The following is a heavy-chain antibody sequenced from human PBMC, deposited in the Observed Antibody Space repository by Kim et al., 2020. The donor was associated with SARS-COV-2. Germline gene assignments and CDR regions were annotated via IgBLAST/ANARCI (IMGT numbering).Heavy chain of an antibody. J-gene: IGHJ4*02. Sequence: ASVKVSCKASGYTFTSYGISWVRQAPGQGLEWMGLISAYNGNTNYAQKLQGRVTMTTDTSTSTAYMELRSLRSDDTAVYYCARRPRGGSSGYLFDYWGQGTLVTVSS. CDR1: GYTFTSYG. D-gene: IGHD3-22*01. CDR2: ISAYNGNT. CDR3: ARRPRGGSSGYLFDY. V-gene: IGHV1-18*04.